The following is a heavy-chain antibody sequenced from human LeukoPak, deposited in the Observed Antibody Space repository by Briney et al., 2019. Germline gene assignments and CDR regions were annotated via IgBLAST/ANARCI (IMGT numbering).Heavy chain of an antibody. J-gene: IGHJ5*02. V-gene: IGHV1-46*01. D-gene: IGHD2-2*01. CDR3: ARCGEGIPAAIPVLFDP. CDR2: INPSGGST. Sequence: GASVKVSCKASGYTFTSYYMLWVRQAPGQGLEWMGIINPSGGSTSYAQKFQGRVTMTRDTSTSTVYMELSSLRSEDTAVYYCARCGEGIPAAIPVLFDPWGQGTLVTVSS. CDR1: GYTFTSYY.